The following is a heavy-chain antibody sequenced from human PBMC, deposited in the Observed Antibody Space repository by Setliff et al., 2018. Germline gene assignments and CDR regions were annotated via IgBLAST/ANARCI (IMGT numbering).Heavy chain of an antibody. D-gene: IGHD3-22*01. Sequence: SETLSLTCTVSGGSFTPYYWSWIRQPPGKGLEWIGYVYYSGTAYYNPSLKSRVTLSVDTSKNQFSLQLSSVPAADTAVYYCARAPRYFDPTGSYFDFWGQGTLVTVSS. J-gene: IGHJ4*02. V-gene: IGHV4-59*12. CDR2: VYYSGTA. CDR1: GGSFTPYY. CDR3: ARAPRYFDPTGSYFDF.